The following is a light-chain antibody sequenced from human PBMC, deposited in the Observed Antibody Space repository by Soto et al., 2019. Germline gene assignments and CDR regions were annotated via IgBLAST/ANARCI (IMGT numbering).Light chain of an antibody. CDR2: AAS. CDR1: QAISGW. V-gene: IGKV1-12*01. Sequence: DIQMTQSPSSESASVGDRVTITCRASQAISGWVAWYQQKPGKVPKLLIYAASTLQSGVPSRFSGSGSGTDYTLTISNLQPEDFATYYCQQANSFPTMFGQGTKVEIK. CDR3: QQANSFPTM. J-gene: IGKJ1*01.